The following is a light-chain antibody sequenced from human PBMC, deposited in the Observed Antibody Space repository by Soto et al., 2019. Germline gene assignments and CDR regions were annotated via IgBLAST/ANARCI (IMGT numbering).Light chain of an antibody. J-gene: IGKJ1*01. CDR3: QQYQSYSRT. Sequence: DIQMTQSPSTLSASIGDRVTITCRASRSISTWLAWYQQKPGKAPKLLIYDASTLESGVPSRFSGSGSGTEFTLTISSLKPDDFATYYCQQYQSYSRTFGQGTKVDI. V-gene: IGKV1-5*01. CDR2: DAS. CDR1: RSISTW.